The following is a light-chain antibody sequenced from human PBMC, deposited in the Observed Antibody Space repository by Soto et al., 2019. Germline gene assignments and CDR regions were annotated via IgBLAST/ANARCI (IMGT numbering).Light chain of an antibody. J-gene: IGKJ3*01. CDR1: QSISSSY. CDR2: GAC. V-gene: IGKV3-20*01. CDR3: QQYGSSPPLFT. Sequence: EIVLTQSPGTLSLPPGKTATLSCRASQSISSSYLAWYQERPGQAPRLLIYGACSRATGIPDRFSGSGSGTGFTLTISRLEPEDFAVYYCQQYGSSPPLFTFGPGTKVDIK.